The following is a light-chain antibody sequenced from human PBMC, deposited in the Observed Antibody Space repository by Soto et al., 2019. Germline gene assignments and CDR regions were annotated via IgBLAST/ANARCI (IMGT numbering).Light chain of an antibody. J-gene: IGLJ2*01. Sequence: QSALTQPASVSGSPGQSITISCAGTSSDVGSYNLVSWYQQHPGKAPKLMIYEGSKRPSGVSNRFSGSKSGNTASLTISGLQGEDGAGYYCCSYAGSSTLDVVFGGGTKVTVL. CDR1: SSDVGSYNL. CDR3: CSYAGSSTLDVV. CDR2: EGS. V-gene: IGLV2-23*03.